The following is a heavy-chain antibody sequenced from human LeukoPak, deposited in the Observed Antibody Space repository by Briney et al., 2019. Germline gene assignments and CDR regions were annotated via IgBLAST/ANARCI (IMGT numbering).Heavy chain of an antibody. Sequence: SETLSLTCTVSGGSISSYYWSWIRQPPGKGLEWIGYIYYSGSTNYSPSLKSRVTISVDTSKNQFSLKLSSVSAADTAVYYCARVRGSSGWTGYWGQGTLVTVSS. D-gene: IGHD6-19*01. J-gene: IGHJ4*02. V-gene: IGHV4-59*01. CDR2: IYYSGST. CDR1: GGSISSYY. CDR3: ARVRGSSGWTGY.